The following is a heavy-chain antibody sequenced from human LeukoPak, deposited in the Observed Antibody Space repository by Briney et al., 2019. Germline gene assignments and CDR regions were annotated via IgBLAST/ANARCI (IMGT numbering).Heavy chain of an antibody. V-gene: IGHV4-59*08. J-gene: IGHJ4*02. CDR1: GGSISSSY. CDR3: ARFRSRDRADS. CDR2: IYYSGST. Sequence: PSETLSLTCTVSGGSISSSYWSWIRQPPGKGLEWIGYIYYSGSTNYNPSLKSRVTISVDTSKNQFSLKLTSVTAADTAVYYCARFRSRDRADSWGQGHLVPVSS. D-gene: IGHD3-10*01.